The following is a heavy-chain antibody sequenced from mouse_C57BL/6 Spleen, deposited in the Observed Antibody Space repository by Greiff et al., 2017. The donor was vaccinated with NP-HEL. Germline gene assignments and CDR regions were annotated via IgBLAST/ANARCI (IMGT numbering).Heavy chain of an antibody. CDR1: GFNIKNTY. V-gene: IGHV14-3*01. CDR2: IDPANGNT. D-gene: IGHD1-1*01. Sequence: DVKLQESVAELVRPGASVKLSCTASGFNIKNTYMHWVKQRPEQGLEWIGRIDPANGNTKYDPKFQGKATITADTSSNTAYLQLSSLTSEDTAIYYCARSPHYYGSRDYAMDYWGQGTSVTVSS. J-gene: IGHJ4*01. CDR3: ARSPHYYGSRDYAMDY.